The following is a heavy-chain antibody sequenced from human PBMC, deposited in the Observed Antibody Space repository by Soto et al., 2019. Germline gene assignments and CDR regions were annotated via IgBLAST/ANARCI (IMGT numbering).Heavy chain of an antibody. CDR1: GFTFDDYA. J-gene: IGHJ5*01. V-gene: IGHV3-9*01. CDR2: MSWNSVVI. Sequence: PGGSLRLSCAASGFTFDDYAMHWVRQAPGKGLEWVSGMSWNSVVIGYADSVRGRFTISRDNTKKFLYLQMNSLRPEDTALYYCAKDSTAATGTEFDSWGQGTPVTVSS. CDR3: AKDSTAATGTEFDS. D-gene: IGHD6-13*01.